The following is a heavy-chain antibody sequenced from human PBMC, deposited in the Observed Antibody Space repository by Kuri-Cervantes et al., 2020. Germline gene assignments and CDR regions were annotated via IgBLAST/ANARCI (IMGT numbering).Heavy chain of an antibody. CDR3: ARGSGYDHFDY. D-gene: IGHD5-12*01. V-gene: IGHV4-34*01. CDR1: GGSFSGYY. CDR2: IYYSGST. Sequence: GSLRLSCAVYGGSFSGYYWGWIRQPPGKGLEWIGSIYYSGSTYYNPSLKSRVTISVDTSKNQFSLKLSSVTAADTAVYYCARGSGYDHFDYWGQGTLVTVSS. J-gene: IGHJ4*02.